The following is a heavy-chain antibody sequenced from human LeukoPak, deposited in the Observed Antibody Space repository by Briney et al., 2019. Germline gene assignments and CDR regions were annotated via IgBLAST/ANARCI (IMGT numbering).Heavy chain of an antibody. V-gene: IGHV4-59*01. Sequence: SETLSLTCTVSDGSIRSYYWSWIRQPPGKGLEWIGYIYYSGITKYNPSLKSPVTMSVDTSKSRFSLNLYSVTAADTAVYFCARGSTRYDYWGQGTLVTVSS. CDR2: IYYSGIT. J-gene: IGHJ4*02. D-gene: IGHD2-2*01. CDR1: DGSIRSYY. CDR3: ARGSTRYDY.